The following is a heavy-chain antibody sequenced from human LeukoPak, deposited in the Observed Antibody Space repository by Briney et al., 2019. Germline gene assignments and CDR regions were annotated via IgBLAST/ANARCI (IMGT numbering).Heavy chain of an antibody. V-gene: IGHV1-46*01. CDR1: GYTFTSYY. D-gene: IGHD3-10*01. CDR3: ARSDNMERTRTLWFGESFNWFDP. J-gene: IGHJ5*02. CDR2: INPSGGST. Sequence: SSVNVSCQASGYTFTSYYMHWVRQAPGQGLEWMGIINPSGGSTSYAQKFQGRVTMTRDTSTSTVYMELSSLRSEDTAVYYCARSDNMERTRTLWFGESFNWFDPWGQGTLVTVSS.